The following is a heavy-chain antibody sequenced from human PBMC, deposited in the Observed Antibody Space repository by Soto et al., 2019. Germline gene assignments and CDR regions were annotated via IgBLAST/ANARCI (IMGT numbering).Heavy chain of an antibody. V-gene: IGHV3-21*01. CDR2: ISSSSSYI. Sequence: GGSLRLSCAASGFTFSSYSMNWVRQAPGKGLEWVSSISSSSSYIYYADSVKGRFTISRDNAKNSLYLQMNSLRAEDTAVYYCARDDYDFWSGYLYYYYGMDVWGQGTTVTVSS. CDR3: ARDDYDFWSGYLYYYYGMDV. D-gene: IGHD3-3*01. J-gene: IGHJ6*02. CDR1: GFTFSSYS.